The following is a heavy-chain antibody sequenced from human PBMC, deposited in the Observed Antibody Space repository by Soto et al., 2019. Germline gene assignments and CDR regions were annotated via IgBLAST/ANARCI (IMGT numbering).Heavy chain of an antibody. V-gene: IGHV3-21*01. Sequence: GGSLRLSCAASGFTFSSYSMNWVRQAPGKGLEWVSSISSSSSYVYYADSVKGRFTISRDNAKNSLYLQMNSLRAEDTAVYYCASDYYYYYGMDVWGQGTTVTVSS. CDR1: GFTFSSYS. CDR3: ASDYYYYYGMDV. D-gene: IGHD3-10*01. J-gene: IGHJ6*02. CDR2: ISSSSSYV.